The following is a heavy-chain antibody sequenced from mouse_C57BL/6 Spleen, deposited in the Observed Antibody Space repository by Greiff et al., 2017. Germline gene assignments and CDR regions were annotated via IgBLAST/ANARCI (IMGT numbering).Heavy chain of an antibody. D-gene: IGHD2-1*01. J-gene: IGHJ2*01. V-gene: IGHV1-69*01. CDR1: GYTFTSYW. CDR3: ATVRDGNFDY. CDR2: IDPSDSYT. Sequence: QVQLKQPGAELVMPGASVKLSCKASGYTFTSYWMHWVKQRPGQGLEWIGEIDPSDSYTNYNQKFKGKSTLTVDKSSSTAYMQLSSLTSEDSAVYYCATVRDGNFDYWGQGTTLTVSS.